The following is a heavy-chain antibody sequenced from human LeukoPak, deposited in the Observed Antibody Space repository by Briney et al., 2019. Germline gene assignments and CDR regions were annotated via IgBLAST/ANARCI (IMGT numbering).Heavy chain of an antibody. CDR2: INSDGSST. CDR1: GFTFSSYW. Sequence: GGSLRLSCAASGFTFSSYWIHWVRQAPGKGLVWVSRINSDGSSTRYADSVKGRFTISRENAKKTLYLQMNSLRAEDTAVYYCARGAAWDSSGYLLDYWGQGTLVTVSS. CDR3: ARGAAWDSSGYLLDY. V-gene: IGHV3-74*01. J-gene: IGHJ4*02. D-gene: IGHD3-22*01.